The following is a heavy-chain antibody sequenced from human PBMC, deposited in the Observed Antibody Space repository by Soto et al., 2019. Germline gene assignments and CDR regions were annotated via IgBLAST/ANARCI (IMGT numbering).Heavy chain of an antibody. D-gene: IGHD2-21*01. Sequence: QVQLVQSGAEVKKPGASVNVSCTASGYTFSSYGISWVRQAPGQGLEWMGWISADTGNTKYSQKLQGRVTMTTDTSTSTDYMELSSLRSDDTAVYYCPRVCAPEYYFAYWCQGTRVTVS. V-gene: IGHV1-18*04. CDR2: ISADTGNT. CDR3: PRVCAPEYYFAY. CDR1: GYTFSSYG. J-gene: IGHJ4*02.